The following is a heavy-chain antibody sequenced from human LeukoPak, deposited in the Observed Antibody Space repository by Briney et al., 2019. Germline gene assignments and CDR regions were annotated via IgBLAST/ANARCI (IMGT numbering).Heavy chain of an antibody. CDR2: ISYDGSNK. D-gene: IGHD3-9*01. CDR3: AKDRGRYYDIPTYAFDI. V-gene: IGHV3-30*18. J-gene: IGHJ3*02. CDR1: GFTFSSYG. Sequence: GRSLRLSCAAPGFTFSSYGMHWVRQAPGKGLEWVAVISYDGSNKYYADSVKGRFTISRDNSKNTLYLQMNSLRAEDTAVYYCAKDRGRYYDIPTYAFDIWGQGTMVTVSS.